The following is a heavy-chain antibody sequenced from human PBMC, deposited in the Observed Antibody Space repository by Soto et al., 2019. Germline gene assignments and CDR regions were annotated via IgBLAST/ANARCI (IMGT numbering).Heavy chain of an antibody. CDR1: GFPFDDFA. D-gene: IGHD2-21*02. CDR2: ISTRSDV. J-gene: IGHJ6*02. Sequence: PGGSLGLSCTGSGFPFDDFAINWVRQAPGKGLEWVSSISTRSDVYYADSVKGRFPIARDNAKNSLSLQMNSLSAEDTGFYYCAREKTAWPLAYGLEVWGQGATVTVSS. CDR3: AREKTAWPLAYGLEV. V-gene: IGHV3-21*03.